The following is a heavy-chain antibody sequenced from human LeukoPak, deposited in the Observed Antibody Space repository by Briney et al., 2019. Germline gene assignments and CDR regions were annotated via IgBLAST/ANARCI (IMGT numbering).Heavy chain of an antibody. Sequence: GGSLRLSCAASGFTFSSYAMHWVRQAPGKGLEWVGVIAYDGSNKYYGDSVKGRFTISRDNSRNTLYLQMNTLRVEDTAVYYCTRDLMDYDVSTGLHHYYMDVWGQGTTVTVSS. CDR2: IAYDGSNK. CDR3: TRDLMDYDVSTGLHHYYMDV. J-gene: IGHJ6*02. D-gene: IGHD3-9*01. V-gene: IGHV3-30-3*01. CDR1: GFTFSSYA.